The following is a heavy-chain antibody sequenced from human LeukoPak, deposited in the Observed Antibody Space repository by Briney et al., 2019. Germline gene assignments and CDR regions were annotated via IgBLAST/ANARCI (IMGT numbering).Heavy chain of an antibody. CDR3: AKDGGDYQFDY. D-gene: IGHD4-17*01. J-gene: IGHJ4*02. CDR2: ISGSGDDT. V-gene: IGHV3-23*01. Sequence: QPGGSLRLSCAASGFTFSDYAMSWVRQAPGKGLEWVSAISGSGDDTYYADSVKGRFTISRDNSKNTLYLQMNSLRAEDTAVYYCAKDGGDYQFDYWGQGTLVTVSS. CDR1: GFTFSDYA.